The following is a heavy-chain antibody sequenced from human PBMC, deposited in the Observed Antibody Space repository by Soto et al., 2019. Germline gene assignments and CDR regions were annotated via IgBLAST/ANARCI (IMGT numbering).Heavy chain of an antibody. Sequence: WIRQPPGKGLEWVGFIRSKAYGGTTEYAASVKGRFTISRDDSKSIAYLQMNSLKTEDTAVYYCTTNYYDSSGYDNWFDPWGQGTLVTVS. D-gene: IGHD3-22*01. CDR2: IRSKAYGGTT. J-gene: IGHJ5*02. V-gene: IGHV3-49*02. CDR3: TTNYYDSSGYDNWFDP.